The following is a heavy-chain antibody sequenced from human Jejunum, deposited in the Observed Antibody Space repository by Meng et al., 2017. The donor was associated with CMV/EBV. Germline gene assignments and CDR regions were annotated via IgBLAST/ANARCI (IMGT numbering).Heavy chain of an antibody. CDR2: ISGSGGST. CDR3: AKYDIVVVPASRPDY. CDR1: GFAFRSYA. Sequence: GFAFRSYAMSWVRQAPGKGLEWVSAISGSGGSTYYADSVKGRFTISRDNSKNTLYLQMNSLRAEDTAVYYCAKYDIVVVPASRPDYWGQGTLVTVSS. D-gene: IGHD2-2*01. J-gene: IGHJ4*02. V-gene: IGHV3-23*01.